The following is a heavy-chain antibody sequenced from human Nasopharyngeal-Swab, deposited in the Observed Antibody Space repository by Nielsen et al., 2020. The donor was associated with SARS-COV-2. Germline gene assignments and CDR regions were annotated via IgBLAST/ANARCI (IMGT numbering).Heavy chain of an antibody. CDR1: GFTFSSYS. Sequence: GGSLRLSCAASGFTFSSYSMNWVRQAPGKGLEWVSSISSSSSYIYYADPVKGRFTISRDNAKNSLYLQMNSLRAEDTAVYYCARDLSSSSRVFDYWGQGTLVTVSS. D-gene: IGHD6-13*01. J-gene: IGHJ4*02. V-gene: IGHV3-21*01. CDR3: ARDLSSSSRVFDY. CDR2: ISSSSSYI.